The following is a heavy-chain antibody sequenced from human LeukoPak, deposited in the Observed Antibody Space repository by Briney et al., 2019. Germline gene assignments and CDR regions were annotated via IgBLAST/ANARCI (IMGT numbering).Heavy chain of an antibody. D-gene: IGHD6-6*01. CDR3: ARRIAAAGDY. Sequence: GESLKISCKGSGYSFTSYWIGWVRQMPGKGLEWMGSIYHGDSLTRYSPSFQGQVTISADKSISTAYLQWSSLKASDTAMYYCARRIAAAGDYWGQGTLVTVSS. V-gene: IGHV5-51*01. J-gene: IGHJ4*02. CDR2: IYHGDSLT. CDR1: GYSFTSYW.